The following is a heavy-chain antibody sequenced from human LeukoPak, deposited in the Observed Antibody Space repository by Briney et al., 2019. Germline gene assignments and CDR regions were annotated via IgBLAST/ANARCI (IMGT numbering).Heavy chain of an antibody. CDR3: ARGGITMVRGVINWFDY. CDR1: GGSFSGYY. V-gene: IGHV4-34*01. Sequence: SETLSLTCAVYGGSFSGYYWSWIRQPPGKGLEWIGEINHSGSTNYNPSLKSRVTISVDTSKNQFSLKLSSVTAADTAVYYCARGGITMVRGVINWFDYWGQGTLVTVSS. CDR2: INHSGST. D-gene: IGHD3-10*01. J-gene: IGHJ4*02.